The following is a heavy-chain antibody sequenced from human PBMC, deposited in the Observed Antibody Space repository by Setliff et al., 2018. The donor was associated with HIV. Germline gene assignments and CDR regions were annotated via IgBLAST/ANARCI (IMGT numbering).Heavy chain of an antibody. J-gene: IGHJ6*02. CDR1: GDTFNNCA. CDR2: SIPLFGTT. Sequence: SVKVSCKASGDTFNNCAVTWVRQAPGQGLEWMGGSIPLFGTTNYAQKFQGRVTLTTDELMNTAYMELRSLRSDDTAAYFCARLGSGWSDSYYYAMDVWGQGTTVTVSS. CDR3: ARLGSGWSDSYYYAMDV. D-gene: IGHD6-19*01. V-gene: IGHV1-69*05.